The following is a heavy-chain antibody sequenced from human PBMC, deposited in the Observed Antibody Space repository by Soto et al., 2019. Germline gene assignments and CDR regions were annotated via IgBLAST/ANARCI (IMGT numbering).Heavy chain of an antibody. CDR3: ARNYGHDCGGGDCYFYF. CDR2: IIPIFGTP. Sequence: QVQLVQSGAEVKKPGSSVKVSCKASGGTFSSYAISWVRQAPGQGLEWMGGIIPIFGTPNYAQKFRGRVTITADESASTAHMELRSLTSDDTAVYYCARNYGHDCGGGDCYFYFWGQGTLVTVSS. CDR1: GGTFSSYA. V-gene: IGHV1-69*01. D-gene: IGHD5-12*01. J-gene: IGHJ4*02.